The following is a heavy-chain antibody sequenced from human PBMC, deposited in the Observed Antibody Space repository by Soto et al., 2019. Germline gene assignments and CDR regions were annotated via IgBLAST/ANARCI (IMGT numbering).Heavy chain of an antibody. CDR1: GGTFSSYA. V-gene: IGHV1-69*01. J-gene: IGHJ4*02. Sequence: QVQLVQSGAEVKKPGSSVKVSCKASGGTFSSYAISWVRQAPGQGLEWMGGIIPIFGTANYAQKFQGRVTITADESTSTAYMERSRLGSEDTAVYYCARDLRPGSSWSPGHWGQGTLVTVSS. CDR3: ARDLRPGSSWSPGH. CDR2: IIPIFGTA. D-gene: IGHD6-13*01.